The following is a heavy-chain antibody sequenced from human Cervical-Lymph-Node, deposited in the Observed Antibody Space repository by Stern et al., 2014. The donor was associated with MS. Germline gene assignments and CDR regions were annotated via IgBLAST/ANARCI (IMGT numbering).Heavy chain of an antibody. CDR3: ATDYYDRRNH. D-gene: IGHD3-22*01. Sequence: VQLVESGGGLVRPGGSLRLSCSAPGISFSHVWMTWVRQAPGKGLEWVGRIKSYLDGGTTNYAVPVQDRFTISRDDSKTMMYLQMNSLKTDDTGVYYCATDYYDRRNHWGQGTLVTVFS. CDR1: GISFSHVW. V-gene: IGHV3-15*06. J-gene: IGHJ1*01. CDR2: IKSYLDGGTT.